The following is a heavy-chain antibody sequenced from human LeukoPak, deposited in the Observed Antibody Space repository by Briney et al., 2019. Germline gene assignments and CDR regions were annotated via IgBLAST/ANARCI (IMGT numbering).Heavy chain of an antibody. CDR1: GGTFSSYA. D-gene: IGHD5-12*01. J-gene: IGHJ4*02. CDR2: IIPILGIA. V-gene: IGHV1-69*04. CDR3: ARDPGYSGYDY. Sequence: GASVKVSCKASGGTFSSYAISWVRQAPGQGLGWMGRIIPILGIANYAQKFQGSVTITADKSTSTAYMELSSLRSEDTAVYYCARDPGYSGYDYWGQGTLVTVSS.